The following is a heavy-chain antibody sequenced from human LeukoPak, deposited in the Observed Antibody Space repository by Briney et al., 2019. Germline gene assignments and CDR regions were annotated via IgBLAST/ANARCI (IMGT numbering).Heavy chain of an antibody. V-gene: IGHV4-61*02. Sequence: PSETLSLTCTVSGGSINTGNYCWSWIGQPAGKGLEWLGRMCSSGTAHYNPSLRTRATISLNTPKNQFSLNLTSVTAADTALYYCARERAYAGTYSYFDYWGQGILVTVSS. D-gene: IGHD1-26*01. CDR2: MCSSGTA. CDR3: ARERAYAGTYSYFDY. J-gene: IGHJ4*02. CDR1: GGSINTGNYC.